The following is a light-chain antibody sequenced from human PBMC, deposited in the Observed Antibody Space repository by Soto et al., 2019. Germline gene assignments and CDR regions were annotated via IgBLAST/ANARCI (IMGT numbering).Light chain of an antibody. Sequence: EIVMTQSPATLSVSPGERATLSCRASQSISDTLAWYQEKPGQAPRPLIHGASSRPTGIPDRFSGSGSGTDFTLTITRLEPEDSAVYYCQQYGSSLTFGGGTKVDIK. J-gene: IGKJ4*01. CDR3: QQYGSSLT. V-gene: IGKV3-20*01. CDR2: GAS. CDR1: QSISDT.